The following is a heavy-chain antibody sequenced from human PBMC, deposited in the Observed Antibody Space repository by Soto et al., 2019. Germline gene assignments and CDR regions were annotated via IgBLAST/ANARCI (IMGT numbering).Heavy chain of an antibody. CDR3: ARAYGGYADY. V-gene: IGHV4-59*01. Sequence: SETLSLTCTVSGGSISSYYWSWIRQPPGKGLEWIGYIYYSGSTNYNPSLKSRVTISVDTSKNQFPLKLSSVTAADTAVYYCARAYGGYADYWGQGALVTVS. CDR2: IYYSGST. CDR1: GGSISSYY. J-gene: IGHJ4*02. D-gene: IGHD5-12*01.